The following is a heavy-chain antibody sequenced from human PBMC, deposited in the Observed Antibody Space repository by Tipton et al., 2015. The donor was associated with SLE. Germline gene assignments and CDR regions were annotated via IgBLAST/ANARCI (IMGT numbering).Heavy chain of an antibody. J-gene: IGHJ4*02. D-gene: IGHD2-15*01. V-gene: IGHV3-64*02. Sequence: GSLRLSCAASGFTFSSYAMHWVRQAPGKGLEYVSAISSNGGSTYYADSVKGRFTISRDNSKNTLYLQMGSLRAEDMAVYYCAKGTCSGGSCYSLDYWGQGKAVTVSS. CDR3: AKGTCSGGSCYSLDY. CDR2: ISSNGGST. CDR1: GFTFSSYA.